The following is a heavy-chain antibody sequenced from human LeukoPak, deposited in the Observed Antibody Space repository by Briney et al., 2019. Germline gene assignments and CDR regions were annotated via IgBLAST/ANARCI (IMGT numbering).Heavy chain of an antibody. Sequence: GGSLRLSCAASGFTFSSYGMHWVRQAPGKGLEWVAVISYDGSNKYYADSVKGRFTISRDNSKNTLYLQMNSLRAEDTAVYHCAKDWWLAEHFSYYFDYWGQGTLVTV. CDR3: AKDWWLAEHFSYYFDY. D-gene: IGHD6-19*01. V-gene: IGHV3-30*18. CDR1: GFTFSSYG. J-gene: IGHJ4*02. CDR2: ISYDGSNK.